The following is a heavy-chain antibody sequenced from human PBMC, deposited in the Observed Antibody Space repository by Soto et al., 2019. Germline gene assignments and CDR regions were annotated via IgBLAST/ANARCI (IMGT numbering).Heavy chain of an antibody. CDR3: ARSAKKTWLPDF. CDR2: INAGNGNT. CDR1: GYSNIEYS. D-gene: IGHD5-12*01. J-gene: IGHJ1*01. V-gene: IGHV1-3*01. Sequence: ASLNVSCKASGYSNIEYSVLWVRQAPGQSLEWLGWINAGNGNTKYSHKFQDRVTITSDTSATTTYMELRSLRSEDTAVFYCARSAKKTWLPDFWGQGTLVTVSS.